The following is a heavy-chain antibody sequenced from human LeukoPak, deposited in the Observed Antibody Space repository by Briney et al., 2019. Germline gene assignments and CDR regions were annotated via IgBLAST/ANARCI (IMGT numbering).Heavy chain of an antibody. Sequence: SETLSLTCAVYGGSFSGYYWSWIRQPPGKGLEWIGEINHSGSTNYNPSLKSRVTISVDTSKNQFSLKLSSVTAADTAVYYCARGRTPLLRAYYYYYYYMDVWGKGTTVTVSS. CDR3: ARGRTPLLRAYYYYYYYMDV. J-gene: IGHJ6*03. V-gene: IGHV4-34*01. D-gene: IGHD2/OR15-2a*01. CDR1: GGSFSGYY. CDR2: INHSGST.